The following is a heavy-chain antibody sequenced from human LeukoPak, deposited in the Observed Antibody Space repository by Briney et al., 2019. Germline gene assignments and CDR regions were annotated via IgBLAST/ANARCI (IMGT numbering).Heavy chain of an antibody. V-gene: IGHV1-46*01. Sequence: GASVKVSCKASGYIFITYYIHWVRQAPGQGLEWVGMINPAGGRTVYAQKFQGRVTMSTDTSTSTVSMELSSLRSEDTAVYYCARGDGEDYYYYMDVWGKGTTVTVSS. CDR3: ARGDGEDYYYYMDV. CDR1: GYIFITYY. J-gene: IGHJ6*03. D-gene: IGHD3-10*01. CDR2: INPAGGRT.